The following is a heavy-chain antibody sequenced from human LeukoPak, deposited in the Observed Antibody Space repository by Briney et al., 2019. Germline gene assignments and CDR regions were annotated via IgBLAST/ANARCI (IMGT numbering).Heavy chain of an antibody. Sequence: SETLSLTCTVSGGSISSYYWSWIRQPPGKGLEWIGYIYYSGSTNYDPSLKSRVTISIDTSKNEFSLKLSSVTAADTAVYYCASRRVGAFDYWGQGTLVTVSS. D-gene: IGHD1-26*01. CDR3: ASRRVGAFDY. CDR2: IYYSGST. V-gene: IGHV4-59*08. J-gene: IGHJ4*02. CDR1: GGSISSYY.